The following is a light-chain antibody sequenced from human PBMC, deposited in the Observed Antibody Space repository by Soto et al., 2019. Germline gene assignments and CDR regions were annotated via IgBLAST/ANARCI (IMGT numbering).Light chain of an antibody. Sequence: QSALTQPPSASASPGQSVAISCTGTSSDVGGYNYVSWYQQHPGKAPKLMIYEVSKRPSGVPDRFSGSKSGNTASLTVSGLQAEDEADYYCSSSAGNNNVVFGGGTKLTVL. CDR1: SSDVGGYNY. CDR3: SSSAGNNNVV. V-gene: IGLV2-8*01. J-gene: IGLJ2*01. CDR2: EVS.